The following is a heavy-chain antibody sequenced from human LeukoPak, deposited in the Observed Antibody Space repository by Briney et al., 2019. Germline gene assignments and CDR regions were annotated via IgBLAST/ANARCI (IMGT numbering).Heavy chain of an antibody. CDR1: GYTFTSYG. J-gene: IGHJ4*02. CDR2: ISAYNGNT. CDR3: ARDLGRRYYYDSSGYYGDY. D-gene: IGHD3-22*01. V-gene: IGHV1-18*01. Sequence: ASVKVSCKASGYTFTSYGISWVRQAPGQGLEWMGWISAYNGNTNYAQKLQGRVTMTTDTSTSTAYMELRSLRSDDTAVYYCARDLGRRYYYDSSGYYGDYWGQGTLVTVST.